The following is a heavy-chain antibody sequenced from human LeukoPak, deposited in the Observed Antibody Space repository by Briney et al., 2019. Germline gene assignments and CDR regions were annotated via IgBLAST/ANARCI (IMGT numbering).Heavy chain of an antibody. CDR1: GFTFSSYA. CDR2: IGGSGGST. CDR3: AKDREVATIFRWFDP. V-gene: IGHV3-23*01. J-gene: IGHJ5*02. Sequence: GGSLRLSCAASGFTFSSYAMSWVRQAPGKGLEWVSAIGGSGGSTYYADSVKGRFTISRDNSKNTLYLQMNSLRAEDTAVYYCAKDREVATIFRWFDPWGQGTLVTVSS. D-gene: IGHD5-12*01.